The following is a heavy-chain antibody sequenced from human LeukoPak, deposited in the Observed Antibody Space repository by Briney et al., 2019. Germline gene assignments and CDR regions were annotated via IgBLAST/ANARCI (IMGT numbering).Heavy chain of an antibody. Sequence: PGGSLRLSCAASGFTFSSYAMSWVRQAPGKGLEWVSAISGSGGSTYYADSVKGRFTISRDNSKNTLYLQMNSLRAEDTAVYYCANELYSSSWLTDAFDIWGQGTMVTVSS. J-gene: IGHJ3*02. CDR2: ISGSGGST. D-gene: IGHD6-13*01. CDR3: ANELYSSSWLTDAFDI. V-gene: IGHV3-23*01. CDR1: GFTFSSYA.